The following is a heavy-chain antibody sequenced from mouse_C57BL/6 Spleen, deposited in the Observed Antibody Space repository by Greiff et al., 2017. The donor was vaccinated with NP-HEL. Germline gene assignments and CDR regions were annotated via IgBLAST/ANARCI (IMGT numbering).Heavy chain of an antibody. Sequence: EVQLQQPGAELVKPGASVMFSCTASGFNIKDYYMHWVKQRTEQGLEWIGRIDPEDGETKYAPKFQGKATITADTSSNTAYLQLSILTSEDTAVYYCAINYGNSAFGYWGQGTTLTVSS. CDR1: GFNIKDYY. CDR2: IDPEDGET. CDR3: AINYGNSAFGY. D-gene: IGHD1-1*01. V-gene: IGHV14-2*01. J-gene: IGHJ2*01.